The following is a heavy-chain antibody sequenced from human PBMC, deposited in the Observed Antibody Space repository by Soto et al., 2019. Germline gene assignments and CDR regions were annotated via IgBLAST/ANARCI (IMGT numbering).Heavy chain of an antibody. Sequence: ASETLSLTCTVSGGSISTYYWTWIRQPPGKGLEWIGYIYYSGTTNYNPSLKSRLTISVDTSKNQFSLKLSSVTAADTAVYYCAREEGLSMDYWGQGTVVTVS. CDR1: GGSISTYY. CDR3: AREEGLSMDY. V-gene: IGHV4-59*01. CDR2: IYYSGTT. D-gene: IGHD2-8*01. J-gene: IGHJ4*02.